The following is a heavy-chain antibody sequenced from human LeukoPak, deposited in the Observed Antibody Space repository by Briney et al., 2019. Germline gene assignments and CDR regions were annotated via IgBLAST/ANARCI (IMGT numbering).Heavy chain of an antibody. D-gene: IGHD2-21*02. V-gene: IGHV3-23*01. CDR2: ISGSGGST. Sequence: GGSLRLSCAASGFTFSSYAMSWVRQAPGKGLEWVSAISGSGGSTYYADSVKGRFTISRDNSENTLYLQMNSLRAEDTAVYYCAKEPKHIVVVTAIRYWGQGTLVTVSS. CDR1: GFTFSSYA. CDR3: AKEPKHIVVVTAIRY. J-gene: IGHJ4*02.